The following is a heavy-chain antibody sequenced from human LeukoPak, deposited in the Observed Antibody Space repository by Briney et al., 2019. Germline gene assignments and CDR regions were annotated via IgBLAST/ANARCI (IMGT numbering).Heavy chain of an antibody. CDR3: AKAPSGIFGVVTTDSWFDP. J-gene: IGHJ5*02. D-gene: IGHD3-3*01. CDR1: GFTFSSYA. Sequence: GGSLRLSCAASGFTFSSYAMSWVRQAPGKGLEWVSAISGSGGSTYYADSVKGRFTISRDNSKNTLYLQMNSLRAEDTAVYYCAKAPSGIFGVVTTDSWFDPWGQGTLVTVSS. CDR2: ISGSGGST. V-gene: IGHV3-23*01.